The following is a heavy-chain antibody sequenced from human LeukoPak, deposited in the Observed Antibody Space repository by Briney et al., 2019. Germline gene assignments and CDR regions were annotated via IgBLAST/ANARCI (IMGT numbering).Heavy chain of an antibody. J-gene: IGHJ4*02. Sequence: NPSETLSLTCTVSGGSISTYYWSWIRQPPGKGLEWLGYIYYSGSTNYNPSLKSRITISVDTSKNQFSLRLSSVTAADTAVYHCARGTVQMGMGERYFDNWGQGTLVTVSS. V-gene: IGHV4-59*01. CDR1: GGSISTYY. CDR3: ARGTVQMGMGERYFDN. D-gene: IGHD1-1*01. CDR2: IYYSGST.